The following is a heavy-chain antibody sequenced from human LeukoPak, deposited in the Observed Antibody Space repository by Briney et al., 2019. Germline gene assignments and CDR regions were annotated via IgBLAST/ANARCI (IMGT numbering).Heavy chain of an antibody. CDR1: GFTFSRYW. Sequence: TGGSLRLSCAASGFTFSRYWMTWVRQAPGKGLEWVATIRQDGSEKYYVDSVKGRFAVSRDNTKNSLYLQMSSLRVEDTAVYYCARDVDGGTIITGAFDTWGQGTMVIVSS. V-gene: IGHV3-7*01. J-gene: IGHJ3*02. CDR2: IRQDGSEK. D-gene: IGHD5-24*01. CDR3: ARDVDGGTIITGAFDT.